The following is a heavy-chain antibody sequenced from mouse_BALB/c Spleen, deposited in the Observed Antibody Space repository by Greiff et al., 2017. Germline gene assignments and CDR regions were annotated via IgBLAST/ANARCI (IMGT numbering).Heavy chain of an antibody. CDR3: AREDGNYAWFAY. CDR2: ISSGGSYT. J-gene: IGHJ3*01. D-gene: IGHD2-1*01. CDR1: GFTFSSYA. Sequence: EVKLMESGGGLVKPGGSLKLSCAASGFTFSSYAMSWVRQSPEKRLEWVAEISSGGSYTYYPDTVTGRFTISRDNAKNTLYLEMSSLRSEDTAMYYCAREDGNYAWFAYWGQGTLVTVSA. V-gene: IGHV5-9-4*01.